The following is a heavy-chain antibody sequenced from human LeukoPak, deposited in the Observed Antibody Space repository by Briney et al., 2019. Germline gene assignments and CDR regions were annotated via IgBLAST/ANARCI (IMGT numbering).Heavy chain of an antibody. Sequence: ASVKVSCKASGGTFSSYAIRWVRQAPGQGLEWMGGIIPIFGTANYAQKFQGRVTITADKSTSTAYMELSSLRSEDTAVYYCARRTLDCSSTSCSYYFDYWGQGTLVTVSS. CDR3: ARRTLDCSSTSCSYYFDY. CDR2: IIPIFGTA. CDR1: GGTFSSYA. V-gene: IGHV1-69*06. J-gene: IGHJ4*02. D-gene: IGHD2-2*01.